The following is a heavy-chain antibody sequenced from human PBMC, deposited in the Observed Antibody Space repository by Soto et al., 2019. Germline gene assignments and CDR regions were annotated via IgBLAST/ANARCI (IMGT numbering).Heavy chain of an antibody. D-gene: IGHD3-22*01. CDR3: AGDARHDSSTSYYNDGFDI. Sequence: GGSLRLSCAASGFTFSTYAMHWVRQAPGKGLEWVAIIWYDGSNEYYADSVKGRFTISRDNSKNTLFLQMHSLRAEDTALYYCAGDARHDSSTSYYNDGFDIWGQGTMVTVS. CDR2: IWYDGSNE. CDR1: GFTFSTYA. J-gene: IGHJ3*02. V-gene: IGHV3-33*01.